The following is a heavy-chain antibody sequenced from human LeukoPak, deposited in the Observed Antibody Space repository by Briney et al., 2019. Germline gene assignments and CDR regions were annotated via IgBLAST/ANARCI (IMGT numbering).Heavy chain of an antibody. CDR2: INPNSGNT. CDR3: ARWSSGQVY. V-gene: IGHV1-8*02. Sequence: ASVKVSCKASGYTFTGYYMHWVRQAPGQGLEWMGWINPNSGNTGYAQKFQGRVTMTRNTSISTAYMELSSLRSEDTAVYYCARWSSGQVYWGQGTLVTVSS. CDR1: GYTFTGYY. J-gene: IGHJ4*02. D-gene: IGHD6-19*01.